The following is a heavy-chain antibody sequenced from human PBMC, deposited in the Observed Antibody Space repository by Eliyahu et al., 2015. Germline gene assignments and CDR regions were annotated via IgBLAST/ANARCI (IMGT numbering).Heavy chain of an antibody. Sequence: TFSSYAMHWVRQAPGKGLEWVAVISYDGSNKYYADSVKGRFTISRDNSKNTLYLQMNSLRAEDTAVYYCARDSRGPLAARSSSWRDYYYYYGMDVWGQGTTVTVSS. CDR2: ISYDGSNK. J-gene: IGHJ6*02. CDR3: ARDSRGPLAARSSSWRDYYYYYGMDV. D-gene: IGHD6-6*01. V-gene: IGHV3-30-3*01. CDR1: TFSSYA.